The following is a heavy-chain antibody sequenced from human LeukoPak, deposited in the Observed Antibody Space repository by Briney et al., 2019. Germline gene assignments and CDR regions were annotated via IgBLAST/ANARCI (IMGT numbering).Heavy chain of an antibody. J-gene: IGHJ4*02. CDR2: IWYDGSNK. CDR1: GFTFSNYG. V-gene: IGHV3-33*01. CDR3: ARDAGVGSFDY. D-gene: IGHD2-15*01. Sequence: GGSLRLSCAASGFTFSNYGMHRVRQAPGKGLEWVAVIWYDGSNKYYADSVKGRFTISRDNSKNTLYLQMNSLRAEDTAVYYCARDAGVGSFDYWGQGTLVTVSS.